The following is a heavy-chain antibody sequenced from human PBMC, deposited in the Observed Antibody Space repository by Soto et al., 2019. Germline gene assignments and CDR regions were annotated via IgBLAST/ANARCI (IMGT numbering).Heavy chain of an antibody. V-gene: IGHV3-11*01. Sequence: GSLRLSCAASGFTFSDYYMSWIRQAPGKGLEWVSYISSSGSTIYYADSVKGRFTISRDNAKNSLYLQMNSLRAEDTAVYYCARFLDWNYYYGMDVWGQGTTVTVSS. CDR2: ISSSGSTI. D-gene: IGHD3-9*01. CDR1: GFTFSDYY. J-gene: IGHJ6*02. CDR3: ARFLDWNYYYGMDV.